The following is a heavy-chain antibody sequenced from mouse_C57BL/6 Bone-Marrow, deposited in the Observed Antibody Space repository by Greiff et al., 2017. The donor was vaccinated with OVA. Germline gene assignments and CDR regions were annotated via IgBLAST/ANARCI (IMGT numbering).Heavy chain of an antibody. V-gene: IGHV1-81*01. Sequence: QVQLQQSGAELARPGASVKLSCKASGYTFTSYGISWVKQRTGQGLEWIGEIYPRSGNTYYNEKFKGKATLTADKSSSTAYMELRSLTSEDSAVYFCARGAYGSSYDWYFDVWGTGTTVTVSS. CDR2: IYPRSGNT. CDR1: GYTFTSYG. CDR3: ARGAYGSSYDWYFDV. J-gene: IGHJ1*03. D-gene: IGHD1-1*01.